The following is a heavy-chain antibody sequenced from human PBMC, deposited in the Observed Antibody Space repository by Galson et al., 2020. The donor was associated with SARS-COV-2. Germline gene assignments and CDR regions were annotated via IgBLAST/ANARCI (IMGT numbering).Heavy chain of an antibody. CDR3: VRGAEERRILVVVPYYYTYMDV. Sequence: SETLSLTCAVYGGSFKNYYWTWIRQSPGKGLQWIGEINHRGSTNYAPSLQGRVAMSVDTSKNQFSLRLSAVTAADTAVYYCVRGAEERRILVVVPYYYTYMDVWGGGTAVTVSS. V-gene: IGHV4-34*01. CDR1: GGSFKNYY. D-gene: IGHD2-2*01. J-gene: IGHJ6*03. CDR2: INHRGST.